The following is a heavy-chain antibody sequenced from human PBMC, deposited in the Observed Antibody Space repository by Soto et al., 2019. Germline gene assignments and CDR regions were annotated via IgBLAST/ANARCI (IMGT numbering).Heavy chain of an antibody. V-gene: IGHV1-3*01. CDR2: INAGNGNT. D-gene: IGHD3-16*01. CDR1: GYLFTTYA. Sequence: ASVKVSCKASGYLFTTYAIHWVRQAPGQTPEWMGWINAGNGNTKFTEKFHRRVTITTDRSASTAYMELASLSSEDTAVYYCALGGARNYLALFDPWGQGTLVTVSS. J-gene: IGHJ5*02. CDR3: ALGGARNYLALFDP.